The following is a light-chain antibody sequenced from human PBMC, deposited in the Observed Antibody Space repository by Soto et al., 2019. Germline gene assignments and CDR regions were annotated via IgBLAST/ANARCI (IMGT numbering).Light chain of an antibody. Sequence: ILITQFPVTLSVSPGERATLSCRASQSVSYNLAWYQQKPGQAPRLLIYGASTRAAGIPARFSGSGSGTEFTLTISSLQYEDFAVYYCQRYNDWPLTFGGGTKVDIK. CDR2: GAS. CDR1: QSVSYN. CDR3: QRYNDWPLT. V-gene: IGKV3-15*01. J-gene: IGKJ4*01.